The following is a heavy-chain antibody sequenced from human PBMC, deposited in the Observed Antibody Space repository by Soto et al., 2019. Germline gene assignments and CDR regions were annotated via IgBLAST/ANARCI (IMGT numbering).Heavy chain of an antibody. D-gene: IGHD2-2*01. Sequence: QMQLVDSGGGVVQPGRSLRLSCAASGFTFRSYGIHWVRQAPGKGLEWVAVIWFDGSKKYYVDSVKGRFAVSRDNSKNTLDLQMNSLGVEDTAVYYCARDRLVPYGYGMDVWGQGTTVNVSS. V-gene: IGHV3-33*01. CDR2: IWFDGSKK. CDR1: GFTFRSYG. CDR3: ARDRLVPYGYGMDV. J-gene: IGHJ6*02.